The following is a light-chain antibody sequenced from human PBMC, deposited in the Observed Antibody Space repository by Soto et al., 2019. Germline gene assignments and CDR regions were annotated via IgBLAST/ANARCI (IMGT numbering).Light chain of an antibody. CDR2: SAS. J-gene: IGKJ1*01. V-gene: IGKV4-1*01. Sequence: DIVMTQSPDSLAVSLGERATINCKSSQSVLYSSNNKNYVAWYQQKPGQPPKLLIYSASTRESGVPDRFSGSGSGTEFPLTISSLQAEDVAVYYCQQYYSTPQTFGQGIKVEIK. CDR1: QSVLYSSNNKNY. CDR3: QQYYSTPQT.